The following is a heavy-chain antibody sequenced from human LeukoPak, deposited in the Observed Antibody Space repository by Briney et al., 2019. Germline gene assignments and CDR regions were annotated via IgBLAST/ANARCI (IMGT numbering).Heavy chain of an antibody. D-gene: IGHD1-26*01. J-gene: IGHJ3*02. Sequence: GESLKISCKVSGYSFPNYWIGWVRQMPGKGLEWMNIIYPGDSDTRYSPSFQGQVTISADKSNNTAYLQWSSLKASDTAMYYCARLTGSYYSAFDIWGQGTMVTVFS. CDR2: IYPGDSDT. CDR3: ARLTGSYYSAFDI. V-gene: IGHV5-51*01. CDR1: GYSFPNYW.